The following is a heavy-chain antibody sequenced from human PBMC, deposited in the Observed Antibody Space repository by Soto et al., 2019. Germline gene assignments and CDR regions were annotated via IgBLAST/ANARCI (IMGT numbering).Heavy chain of an antibody. V-gene: IGHV3-33*01. CDR1: GFTFSSYG. D-gene: IGHD3-22*01. Sequence: QVQLVESGGGVVQPGRSLRLSCAASGFTFSSYGMHWVRQAPGKGLEWVAYIWFDGSKKYYVDSVKGRFTLSRDNSKNPRYLQMNALRPEDTAVYYCARSHGSGYTTPYFDYWGQGTLVTVSS. J-gene: IGHJ4*02. CDR2: IWFDGSKK. CDR3: ARSHGSGYTTPYFDY.